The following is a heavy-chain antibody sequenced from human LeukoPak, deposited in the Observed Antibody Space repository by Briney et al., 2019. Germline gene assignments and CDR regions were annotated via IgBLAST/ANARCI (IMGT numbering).Heavy chain of an antibody. D-gene: IGHD6-13*01. V-gene: IGHV4-59*08. Sequence: PSETLSLTCTVSGGSISSYYWSSIRQPPGKGLEWIGYVYYSGSTNYNPPLESRVTISVDTSKNHFSLKLSSVTAADTAVYYCARGSSSPDYWGQGTLVTVSS. CDR2: VYYSGST. CDR1: GGSISSYY. CDR3: ARGSSSPDY. J-gene: IGHJ4*02.